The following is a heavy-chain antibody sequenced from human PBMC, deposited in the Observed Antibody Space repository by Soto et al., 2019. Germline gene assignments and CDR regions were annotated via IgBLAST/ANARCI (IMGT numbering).Heavy chain of an antibody. V-gene: IGHV4-4*02. Sequence: QVQLQESGPGLVKPSGTLSLTCAVSVGSISSSNWWSWVRQPPGKGLEWIGEIYHSGSTHYNPSLTSRLTISVDKTKNQFALKRSSVTAADTAVYYGARDGIAAAGTGEGGYGYWGQVTLVTVSS. CDR2: IYHSGST. D-gene: IGHD6-13*01. J-gene: IGHJ4*02. CDR1: VGSISSSNW. CDR3: ARDGIAAAGTGEGGYGY.